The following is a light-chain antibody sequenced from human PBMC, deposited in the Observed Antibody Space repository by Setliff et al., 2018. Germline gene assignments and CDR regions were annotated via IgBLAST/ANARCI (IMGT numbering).Light chain of an antibody. V-gene: IGLV3-9*01. CDR1: NIGGKN. CDR3: QVWDSSAVI. J-gene: IGLJ2*01. CDR2: NTN. Sequence: SYELTQPLSVSVALGQTARITCGGDNIGGKNVHWYQQRPGQAPVLVIYNTNNRPSGILERFSGSNSGNTATLTISRAQADDECVYSCQVWDSSAVIFGGGTQLTVL.